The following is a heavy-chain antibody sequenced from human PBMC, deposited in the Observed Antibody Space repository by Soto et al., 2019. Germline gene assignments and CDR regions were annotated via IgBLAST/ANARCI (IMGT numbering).Heavy chain of an antibody. CDR2: IYYSGST. CDR1: GGSISSGGYY. V-gene: IGHV4-31*03. J-gene: IGHJ5*02. D-gene: IGHD5-12*01. CDR3: ARFPPLYSGYDFNWFDP. Sequence: PSETLSLTCTVSGGSISSGGYYWSWIRQHPGKGLEWIGYIYYSGSTYYNPSLKSRVTISVDTSKNQFSLKLSSVTAADTAVYYCARFPPLYSGYDFNWFDPWGQGTLVTVSS.